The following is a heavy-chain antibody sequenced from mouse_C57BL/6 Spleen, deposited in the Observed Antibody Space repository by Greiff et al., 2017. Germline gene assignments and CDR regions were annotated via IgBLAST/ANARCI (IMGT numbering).Heavy chain of an antibody. J-gene: IGHJ3*01. D-gene: IGHD2-2*01. V-gene: IGHV1-82*01. Sequence: VQLVESGPELVKPGASVKISCKASGYAFSSSWMNWVKQRPGKGLEWIGRIYPGDGDTNYNGKFKGKATLTADKSSSTAYMQLSSLTSEDSAVYFCAREGMVTTGGSFAYWGQGTLVTVSA. CDR1: GYAFSSSW. CDR2: IYPGDGDT. CDR3: AREGMVTTGGSFAY.